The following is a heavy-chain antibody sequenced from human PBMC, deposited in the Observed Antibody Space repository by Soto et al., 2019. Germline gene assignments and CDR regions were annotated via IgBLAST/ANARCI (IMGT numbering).Heavy chain of an antibody. D-gene: IGHD6-13*01. CDR2: INHSGST. CDR1: GGSFSGYY. Sequence: SETLSLTCAVYGGSFSGYYWSWIRQPPGKGLEWIGEINHSGSTNYNPSLKSRVTISVDTSKNQFSLKLSSVTAADTAVYYCARWGAHSLESSSRYIPPYYYYYGMDVWGQGTTVTVSS. CDR3: ARWGAHSLESSSRYIPPYYYYYGMDV. J-gene: IGHJ6*02. V-gene: IGHV4-34*01.